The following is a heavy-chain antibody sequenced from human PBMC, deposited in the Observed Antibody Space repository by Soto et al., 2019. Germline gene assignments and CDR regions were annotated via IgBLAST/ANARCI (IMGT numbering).Heavy chain of an antibody. CDR1: GGSISSGGYY. J-gene: IGHJ5*02. CDR2: IYHSGTT. CDR3: ARVRRSPPLGWFYP. D-gene: IGHD3-16*01. V-gene: IGHV4-31*01. Sequence: QVQLQESGPGLVKPSQTLSLTCTVSGGSISSGGYYWSWIRQHPGKGLEWIGYIYHSGTTYYNPSLKRSVIISVDTSKTQFALKLTSVTAADTAVYYCARVRRSPPLGWFYPLGQGTLVNVSS.